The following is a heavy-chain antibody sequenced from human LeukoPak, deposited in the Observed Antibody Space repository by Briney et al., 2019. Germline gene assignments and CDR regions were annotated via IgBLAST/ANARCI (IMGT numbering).Heavy chain of an antibody. J-gene: IGHJ6*02. CDR3: ARGIRGGGMNASGYYRYHYNGLDI. D-gene: IGHD5-12*01. V-gene: IGHV4-34*01. CDR2: VIHSQCI. CDR1: GGSLSGYY. Sequence: SETLSLTCAVSGGSLSGYYWSWIRQSPGKGLEWIGEVIHSQCINLNPSLMSRLAISVDTSKNQFSLRLSSVTAADTAVYFCARGIRGGGMNASGYYRYHYNGLDIWGQGTTVTVSS.